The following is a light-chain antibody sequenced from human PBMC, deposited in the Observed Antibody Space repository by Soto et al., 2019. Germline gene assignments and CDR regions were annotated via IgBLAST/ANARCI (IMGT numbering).Light chain of an antibody. Sequence: IQLTQSPSSLSASVGDSVTITCRASQGINKFLAWYQQRPGKAPQLLVYGASTLQSGVPSRFSGRGSGTDFTLTISSLQPEDFATYYCQQLTNFRFTFGQGTKLDIK. CDR2: GAS. CDR3: QQLTNFRFT. CDR1: QGINKF. V-gene: IGKV1-9*01. J-gene: IGKJ2*01.